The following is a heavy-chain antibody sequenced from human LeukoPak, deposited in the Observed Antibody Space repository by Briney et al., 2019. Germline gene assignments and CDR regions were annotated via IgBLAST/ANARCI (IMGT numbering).Heavy chain of an antibody. Sequence: GGSLRLSCAASGLSISNDWMSWVRQAPGKGLEWVARVKSKSAGETTDYAAPVKGRFTISRDDSKNTLYLQMNSLKTEDTAVYYCSLIQGWGSGSYYRDFWGQGTLVTVSS. CDR2: VKSKSAGETT. V-gene: IGHV3-15*01. CDR3: SLIQGWGSGSYYRDF. J-gene: IGHJ4*02. D-gene: IGHD3-10*01. CDR1: GLSISNDW.